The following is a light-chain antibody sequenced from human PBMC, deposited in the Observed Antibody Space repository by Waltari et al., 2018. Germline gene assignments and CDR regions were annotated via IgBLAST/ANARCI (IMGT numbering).Light chain of an antibody. CDR2: DAS. CDR1: QSVGTY. Sequence: EIVLTQSPAILPFSPGERATLSCMASQSVGTYLAWYQQRPGQSPRLLIDDASYRATGIPARFSGSGSETDFTLTISSLQPEDFAVYYCQQRRNWPLTFGGGTRVQI. V-gene: IGKV3-11*01. CDR3: QQRRNWPLT. J-gene: IGKJ4*01.